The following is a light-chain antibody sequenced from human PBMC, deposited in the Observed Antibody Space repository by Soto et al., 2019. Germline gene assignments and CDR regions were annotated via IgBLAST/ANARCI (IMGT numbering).Light chain of an antibody. V-gene: IGKV1-33*01. CDR2: DAS. CDR3: QQYDNLPRT. J-gene: IGKJ2*01. Sequence: DIQMTQSPSALSASVGDRVTITCQASQDIRKNLNWYQLKPVKIPKLLIYDASNLETGGPLRFTGGGCGTEFTFAISSLQPDDFATYFCQQYDNLPRTFGQGTKVDFK. CDR1: QDIRKN.